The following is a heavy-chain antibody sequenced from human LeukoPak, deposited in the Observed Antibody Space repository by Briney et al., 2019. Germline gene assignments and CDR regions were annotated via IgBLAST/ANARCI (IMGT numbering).Heavy chain of an antibody. J-gene: IGHJ4*02. D-gene: IGHD5-12*01. Sequence: PGGSLRLSCAASGFTFSSYAMSWARQAPGKGLEWVSTISSAGGIPTYYADSVKGRFTISRDNSKNTLYLQMNSLRAEDTAVYYCAPCYSLMRKVYSPRGYSGYVTKWGQGTLVTVSS. CDR2: ISSAGGIPT. CDR3: APCYSLMRKVYSPRGYSGYVTK. CDR1: GFTFSSYA. V-gene: IGHV3-23*01.